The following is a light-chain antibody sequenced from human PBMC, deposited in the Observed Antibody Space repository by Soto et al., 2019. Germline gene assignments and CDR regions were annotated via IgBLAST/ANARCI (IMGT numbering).Light chain of an antibody. V-gene: IGKV1-9*01. CDR2: SAS. CDR1: QGIGRY. J-gene: IGKJ5*01. Sequence: IPLTQSPSSLSASVGDRVTITCRASQGIGRYLAWYQQKPGKAPKLLIYSASTLQSGVPSGLTGSGSGTDFTLTISSLQPEDFATYYCQQLNSYPLPFGQGTRLEIK. CDR3: QQLNSYPLP.